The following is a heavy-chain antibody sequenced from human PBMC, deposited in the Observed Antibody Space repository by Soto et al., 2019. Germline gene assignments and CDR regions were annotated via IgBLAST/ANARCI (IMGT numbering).Heavy chain of an antibody. Sequence: GGSLRLSCAASGFTFSSYWIHFGGQASGKGLVWVSRMNEDGGTTDYADSVKGRFTISRDNAKNTLYLQMNSLRVEDTAVYYCASDLSGRADVWGQGTTVTVSS. D-gene: IGHD3-10*01. CDR2: MNEDGGTT. CDR1: GFTFSSYW. CDR3: ASDLSGRADV. J-gene: IGHJ6*02. V-gene: IGHV3-74*01.